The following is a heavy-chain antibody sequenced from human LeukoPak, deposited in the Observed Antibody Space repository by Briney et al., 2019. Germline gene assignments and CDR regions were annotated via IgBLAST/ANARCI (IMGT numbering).Heavy chain of an antibody. Sequence: SGPTLVNPPQTLTLTCTFSGFSLSTSGVGVGWIRQPPGKALEWLALIYWNDDKRYSPSLKSRLTITKDTSKNQVVLTMTNMDPVDTATYYCAHIVGDTIFGVVIIHYYFDYWGQGTLVTVSS. CDR3: AHIVGDTIFGVVIIHYYFDY. CDR2: IYWNDDK. V-gene: IGHV2-5*01. J-gene: IGHJ4*02. CDR1: GFSLSTSGVG. D-gene: IGHD3-3*01.